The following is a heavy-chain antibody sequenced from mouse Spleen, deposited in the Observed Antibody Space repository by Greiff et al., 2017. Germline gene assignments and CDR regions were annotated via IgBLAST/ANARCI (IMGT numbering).Heavy chain of an antibody. Sequence: EVKLMESGGGLVQPKGSLKLSCAASGFSFNTYAMNWVRQAPGKGLEWVARIRSKSNNYATYYADSVKDRFTISRDDSESMLYLQMNTLRAEDSATYYCAREAKLLRLRYAMDYWGQGTSVTVSS. CDR3: AREAKLLRLRYAMDY. D-gene: IGHD1-2*01. CDR2: IRSKSNNYAT. V-gene: IGHV10-1*01. CDR1: GFSFNTYA. J-gene: IGHJ4*01.